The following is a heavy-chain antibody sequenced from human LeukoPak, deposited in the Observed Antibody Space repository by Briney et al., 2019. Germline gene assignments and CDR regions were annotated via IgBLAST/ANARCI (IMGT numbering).Heavy chain of an antibody. V-gene: IGHV3-74*01. CDR1: GFNFASNW. D-gene: IGHD1-26*01. CDR2: INSGGSGT. CDR3: ARDKIVGPTTLDY. J-gene: IGHJ4*02. Sequence: PGGSLRLSCAASGFNFASNWMHWVRQTPGKGPMWVSRINSGGSGTSYADSVEGRFTISRDNAKNSLYLQMNSLRADDTAIYYCARDKIVGPTTLDYWGQGTLVTVSS.